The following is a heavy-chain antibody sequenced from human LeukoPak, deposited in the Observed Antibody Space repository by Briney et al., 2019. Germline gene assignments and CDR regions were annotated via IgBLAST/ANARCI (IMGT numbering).Heavy chain of an antibody. V-gene: IGHV4-59*01. J-gene: IGHJ6*03. CDR1: GGSISSYY. CDR2: IYYSGST. CDR3: ARGGPPGYYYDYYMDV. Sequence: SETLSLTCTVSGGSISSYYWSWIRQTPGKGLEWIGYIYYSGSTNFNPSLKSRVTISVDTSKNQFSLKMSSMTAADTAVYFCARGGPPGYYYDYYMDVRGKGTTVTISS.